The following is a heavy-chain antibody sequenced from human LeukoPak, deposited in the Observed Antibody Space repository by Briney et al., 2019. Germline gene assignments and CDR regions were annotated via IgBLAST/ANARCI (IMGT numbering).Heavy chain of an antibody. CDR2: ISSSSSYI. V-gene: IGHV3-21*01. CDR3: ARDRGIAVAGVY. D-gene: IGHD6-19*01. J-gene: IGHJ4*02. Sequence: GGSLRLSCAASGFTFSSYSMNWVRQAPGKGLEWVSSISSSSSYIYYADSVKGRFTISRDNAKNSLYLQMNSLRADDTAVYYCARDRGIAVAGVYWGQGTLVTVSS. CDR1: GFTFSSYS.